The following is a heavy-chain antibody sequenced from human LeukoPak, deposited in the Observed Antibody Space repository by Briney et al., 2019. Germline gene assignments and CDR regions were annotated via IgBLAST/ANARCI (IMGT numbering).Heavy chain of an antibody. D-gene: IGHD3-22*01. CDR1: GGSVSSGSYY. Sequence: SETLSLTCTVSGGSVSSGSYYWGWIRQPPGKGLEWIGNIYYSGSTYYNPSLKSRVTISVDTSKNQFSLKLSSVTAADTAVYYCARDQHDYYDSSGYYRYYYYYYMDVWGKGTTVTVSS. V-gene: IGHV4-39*07. CDR3: ARDQHDYYDSSGYYRYYYYYYMDV. J-gene: IGHJ6*03. CDR2: IYYSGST.